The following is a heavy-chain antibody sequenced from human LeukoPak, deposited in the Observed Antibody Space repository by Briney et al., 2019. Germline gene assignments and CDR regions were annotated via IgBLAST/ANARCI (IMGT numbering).Heavy chain of an antibody. D-gene: IGHD3-3*01. Sequence: GGSLRLSCAASEFTFSSYAMSWVRQAPGKGLEWVSAISGSGGSTYYADSVKGRFTISRDNSKNTLYLQMNSLRAEDTAVYYCAKISYYDFWSGYNPPPYYFDYWGQGTLVTVSS. J-gene: IGHJ4*02. CDR1: EFTFSSYA. CDR2: ISGSGGST. CDR3: AKISYYDFWSGYNPPPYYFDY. V-gene: IGHV3-23*01.